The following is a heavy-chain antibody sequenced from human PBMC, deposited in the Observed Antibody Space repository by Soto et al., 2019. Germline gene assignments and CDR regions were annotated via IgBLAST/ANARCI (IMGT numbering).Heavy chain of an antibody. V-gene: IGHV3-23*01. J-gene: IGHJ4*02. Sequence: GGALRLSCAASGFTFSIRPMTWVRHAPGKGLEWVSTLNENGANTHYADSVKGRFTISRDNSRNTLDLQMNSLRAEDTAVYYCARQLARYTVVVVAATPYDYWGQGALVTVSS. D-gene: IGHD2-15*01. CDR2: LNENGANT. CDR3: ARQLARYTVVVVAATPYDY. CDR1: GFTFSIRP.